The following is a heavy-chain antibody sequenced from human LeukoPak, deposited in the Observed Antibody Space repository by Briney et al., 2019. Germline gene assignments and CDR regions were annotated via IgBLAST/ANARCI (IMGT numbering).Heavy chain of an antibody. J-gene: IGHJ4*02. CDR3: ARDPTGESGSSLFDY. D-gene: IGHD1-26*01. Sequence: PGGSLRLSCAASGFTFSSYSVNWVRRAPGKGLEWVSYIGSSSSTIYYADSVKGRFTISRDNAKNSLYLQMNSLRAEDTAVYYCARDPTGESGSSLFDYWGQGTLVTVSS. CDR1: GFTFSSYS. V-gene: IGHV3-48*04. CDR2: IGSSSSTI.